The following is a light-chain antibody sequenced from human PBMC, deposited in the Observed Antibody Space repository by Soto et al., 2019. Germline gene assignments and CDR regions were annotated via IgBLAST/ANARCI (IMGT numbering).Light chain of an antibody. CDR3: QHYGAAPIT. CDR2: GAS. CDR1: HSVSSN. J-gene: IGKJ5*01. V-gene: IGKV3-20*01. Sequence: EIVMTQSPATLSVSPGERATLSVSASHSVSSNLAWYQQIPGQPPKLLIFGASSRATGIADKFSGSGSGTDFTLTISRLEPEDFAPYYCQHYGAAPITFGQGTRLENK.